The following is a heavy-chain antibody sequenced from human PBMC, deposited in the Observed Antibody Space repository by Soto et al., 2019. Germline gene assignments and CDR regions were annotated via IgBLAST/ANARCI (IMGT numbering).Heavy chain of an antibody. D-gene: IGHD1-26*01. CDR2: LYHSWCT. Sequence: QVQLQESGPGLVRPSQTLSLTCTVSGDSINSVDHYWSWIRQPPGKGLEWMGYLYHSWCTLYNPSLNSRLTISIDTSSKRLSLNLTTVTAVDTAVYFCARLRWETENKWFDHWGQGALVTVSS. V-gene: IGHV4-30-4*01. CDR1: GDSINSVDHY. J-gene: IGHJ5*02. CDR3: ARLRWETENKWFDH.